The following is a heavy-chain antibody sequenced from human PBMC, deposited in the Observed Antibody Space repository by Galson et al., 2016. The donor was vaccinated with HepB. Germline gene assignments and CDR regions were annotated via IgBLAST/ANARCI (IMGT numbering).Heavy chain of an antibody. CDR2: TYYRSKWWN. V-gene: IGHV6-1*01. Sequence: CAISGDSVSTNSGAWNWIRQSPSRGLEWLGRTYYRSKWWNAYALSVKSRITINPDTSKNQISLQLNSVTPEDTAVYYCARAEANWDGGGDNWFDPWGLGTLVTVSS. CDR1: GDSVSTNSGA. D-gene: IGHD2-21*01. J-gene: IGHJ5*02. CDR3: ARAEANWDGGGDNWFDP.